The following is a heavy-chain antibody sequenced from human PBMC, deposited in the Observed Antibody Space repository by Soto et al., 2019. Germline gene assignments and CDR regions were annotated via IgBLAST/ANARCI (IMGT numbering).Heavy chain of an antibody. Sequence: GESLRLSCAASGFTFSSYWMSWVRKAPGKGLEWVDNIKEEGSERYYVDSVKGRFTISRDNAKNSLYLQMNSLRAEDTAVYYCARATGADKEDYWGQGTLVTVSS. J-gene: IGHJ4*02. V-gene: IGHV3-7*04. CDR2: IKEEGSER. CDR1: GFTFSSYW. D-gene: IGHD3-10*01. CDR3: ARATGADKEDY.